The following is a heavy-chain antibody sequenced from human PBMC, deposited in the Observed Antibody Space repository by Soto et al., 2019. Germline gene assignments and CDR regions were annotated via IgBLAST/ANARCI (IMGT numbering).Heavy chain of an antibody. CDR2: ISGSGGST. CDR1: GFTFSSYA. CDR3: AKDPEYYYDSSGYYCDY. V-gene: IGHV3-23*01. D-gene: IGHD3-22*01. J-gene: IGHJ4*02. Sequence: HPGGSLRLSCAASGFTFSSYAMSWVRQAPGKGLEWVSAISGSGGSTYYADSVKGRFTISRDNSKNTLYLQMNSLRAEDTAVYYCAKDPEYYYDSSGYYCDYWGQGTLVTVSS.